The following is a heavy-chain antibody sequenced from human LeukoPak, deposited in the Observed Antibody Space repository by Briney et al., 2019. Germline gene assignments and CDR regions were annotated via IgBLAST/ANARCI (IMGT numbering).Heavy chain of an antibody. Sequence: SETLSLTCTVSGGSISSYYWSWIRQPPGKGLEWIGYIYYSGSTNYNPSLKSRVTISVDTSKNQSSLKLSSVTAADTAVYYCARHLIRYDAFDIWGQGTMVTVSS. D-gene: IGHD3-16*01. CDR2: IYYSGST. V-gene: IGHV4-59*08. J-gene: IGHJ3*02. CDR1: GGSISSYY. CDR3: ARHLIRYDAFDI.